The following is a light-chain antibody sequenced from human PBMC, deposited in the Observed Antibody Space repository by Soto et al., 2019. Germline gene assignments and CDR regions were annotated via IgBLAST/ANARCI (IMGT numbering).Light chain of an antibody. CDR3: SAYAASNKVL. J-gene: IGLJ2*01. CDR2: EVT. Sequence: QSVLTQPPSASGSPGQSVTISCTRTSSDVGGYNYVSWYQQHPGKAPKLLIYEVTVRPSGVPDRFSASKSANTASLIISGLQAEDEADYYCSAYAASNKVLFGGGTKLTVL. V-gene: IGLV2-8*01. CDR1: SSDVGGYNY.